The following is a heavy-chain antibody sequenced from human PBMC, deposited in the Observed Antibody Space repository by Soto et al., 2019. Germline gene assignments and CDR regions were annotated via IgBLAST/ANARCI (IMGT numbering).Heavy chain of an antibody. D-gene: IGHD3-3*01. CDR1: GGTFSSYT. CDR2: IIPILGIA. Sequence: SVKVSCKASGGTFSSYTISWVRQAPGQGLEWMGRIIPILGIANYAQKFQGRVTITADESTSTAYMELSSLRSEDTAVYYCARPGRVITIFGVVIGGHYYYGMDVWGQGTTVTVSS. J-gene: IGHJ6*02. V-gene: IGHV1-69*02. CDR3: ARPGRVITIFGVVIGGHYYYGMDV.